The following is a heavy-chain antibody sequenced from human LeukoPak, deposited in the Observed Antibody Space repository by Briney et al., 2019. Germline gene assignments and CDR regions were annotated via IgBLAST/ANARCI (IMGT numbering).Heavy chain of an antibody. Sequence: PGGSLRLSCAASGFTFSSYWMHWVRQAPGKGLVWVSRINSDGSSTSYADSVKGRFTISRDNAKNTLYLQMNSLRAEDTAVYYCALSYYDSSGYFGDDAFDIWGQGTMVTASS. D-gene: IGHD3-22*01. J-gene: IGHJ3*02. V-gene: IGHV3-74*01. CDR2: INSDGSST. CDR3: ALSYYDSSGYFGDDAFDI. CDR1: GFTFSSYW.